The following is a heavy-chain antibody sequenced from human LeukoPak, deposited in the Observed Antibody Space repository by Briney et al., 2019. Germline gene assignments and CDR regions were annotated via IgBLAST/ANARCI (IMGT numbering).Heavy chain of an antibody. CDR3: ARAPSPSGRFDY. V-gene: IGHV1-2*02. CDR2: INPNSGGT. CDR1: GYTFIGYY. J-gene: IGHJ4*02. Sequence: ASVKVSCKASGYTFIGYYMDWVRQAPGQGLEWMGWINPNSGGTNYAQKFQGRVTMTRDTSISTAYMELSRLRSDDTAVYYCARAPSPSGRFDYWGQGILVTVSS.